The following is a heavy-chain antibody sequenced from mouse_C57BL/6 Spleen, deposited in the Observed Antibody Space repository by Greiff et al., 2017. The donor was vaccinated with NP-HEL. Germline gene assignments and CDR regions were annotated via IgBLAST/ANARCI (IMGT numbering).Heavy chain of an antibody. V-gene: IGHV1-15*01. CDR3: TRSGITTVVARYFDY. D-gene: IGHD1-1*01. Sequence: QVQLQQSGAELVRPGASVTLSCKASGYTFTDYEMHWVKQTPVPGLEWIGAIDPETGGTAYNQKFKGKAILTADKSSSTAYMELRSLTSEDSAVYYCTRSGITTVVARYFDYWGQGTTLTVSS. CDR2: IDPETGGT. J-gene: IGHJ2*01. CDR1: GYTFTDYE.